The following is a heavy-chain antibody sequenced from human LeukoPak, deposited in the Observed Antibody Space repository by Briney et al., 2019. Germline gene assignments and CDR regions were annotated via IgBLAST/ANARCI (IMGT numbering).Heavy chain of an antibody. CDR2: INQSGST. CDR1: GGSFSGYY. V-gene: IGHV4-34*01. D-gene: IGHD3-10*01. Sequence: PSETLSLTCAVYGGSFSGYYWSWIRQPPGKGLEWIGEINQSGSTNYNPSLKSRVTISVEKSKNQFSLKLTSVTAADTAVYYCARSVRGVIVHFDYWGQGTLVTVSS. CDR3: ARSVRGVIVHFDY. J-gene: IGHJ4*02.